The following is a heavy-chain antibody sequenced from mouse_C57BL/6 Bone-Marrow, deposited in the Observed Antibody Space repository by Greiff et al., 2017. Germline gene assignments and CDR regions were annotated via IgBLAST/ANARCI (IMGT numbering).Heavy chain of an antibody. CDR1: GYTFTDYE. J-gene: IGHJ3*01. Sequence: VQLQQSGAELVRPGASVTLSCKASGYTFTDYEMHWVKQTPVHGLEWIGAIDPETGGTAYNQKFKGKAILTADKSSSTAYMELRSLTSEDSAVXYCTRGNSAWFAYWGQGTLVTVSA. V-gene: IGHV1-15*01. CDR3: TRGNSAWFAY. D-gene: IGHD2-1*01. CDR2: IDPETGGT.